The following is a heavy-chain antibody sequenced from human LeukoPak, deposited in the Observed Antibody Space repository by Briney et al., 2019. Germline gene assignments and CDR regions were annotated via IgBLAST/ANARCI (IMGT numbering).Heavy chain of an antibody. CDR1: GXTFSSYA. CDR2: ITSNGGNT. J-gene: IGHJ4*02. D-gene: IGHD4-11*01. CDR3: VTYRNYAFDY. Sequence: PGGSLRLSCSASGXTFSSYAMHWVRQAPGKGLEYVSAITSNGGNTYYADSVMGRFTISRDNSKNTLYLQMSSLRGEDTAVYYCVTYRNYAFDYWGQGTLVTVSS. V-gene: IGHV3-64D*09.